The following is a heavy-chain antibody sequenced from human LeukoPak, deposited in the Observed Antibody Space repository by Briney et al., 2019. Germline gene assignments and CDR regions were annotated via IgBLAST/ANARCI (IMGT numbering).Heavy chain of an antibody. CDR1: GFTFSSYS. Sequence: GGSLRLSCAASGFTFSSYSMNWVRQAPGKGLEWVSSISSSSSYIYYADSVKGRFTISRDNTKNTLYLQMNSLRAEDTAVYYCASVVSVTSGVDFWGQGTLVTVSS. J-gene: IGHJ4*02. CDR2: ISSSSSYI. D-gene: IGHD2-2*01. CDR3: ASVVSVTSGVDF. V-gene: IGHV3-21*01.